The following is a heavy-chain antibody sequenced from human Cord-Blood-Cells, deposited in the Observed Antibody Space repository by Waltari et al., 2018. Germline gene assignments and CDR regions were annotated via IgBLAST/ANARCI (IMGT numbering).Heavy chain of an antibody. V-gene: IGHV1-3*01. CDR2: INAGNGNT. Sequence: QVQLVQSGAEVKKPGASVKVSCKASGYTFTSYAMHWVRKAPGQRLEWMGWINAGNGNTKYSQKFQGRVTITRDTSASTAYMELSSLRSEDTAVYYCARDEYSSSYYYYYMDVWGKGTTVTVSS. J-gene: IGHJ6*03. D-gene: IGHD6-6*01. CDR1: GYTFTSYA. CDR3: ARDEYSSSYYYYYMDV.